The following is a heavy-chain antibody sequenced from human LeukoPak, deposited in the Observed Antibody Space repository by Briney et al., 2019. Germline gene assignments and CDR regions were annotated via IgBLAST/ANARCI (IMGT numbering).Heavy chain of an antibody. Sequence: PSETLSLTCTVSGGSVSSGSYYWSWIRQPPGKGLEWIGYIYYSGSTNYNPSLKSRVTISVDTSKNQFSLKLSSVTAAETAVYYCARFNREDTTRFDPWGQGTLVTVSS. CDR3: ARFNREDTTRFDP. V-gene: IGHV4-61*01. D-gene: IGHD2-15*01. CDR2: IYYSGST. CDR1: GGSVSSGSYY. J-gene: IGHJ5*02.